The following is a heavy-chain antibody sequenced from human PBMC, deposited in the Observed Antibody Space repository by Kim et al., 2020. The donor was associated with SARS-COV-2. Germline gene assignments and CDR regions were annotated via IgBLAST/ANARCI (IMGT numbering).Heavy chain of an antibody. CDR1: GGSISSSSYY. V-gene: IGHV4-39*01. D-gene: IGHD2-2*01. J-gene: IGHJ6*02. CDR3: ARHTRCSSTSCYTMDV. CDR2: VYYSGST. Sequence: SETLSLTCTVSGGSISSSSYYWGWIRQPPGKGLEWIGIVYYSGSTYYNPSLKSRVTISVDTSKNQFSLKLSSVTAADTAVYYCARHTRCSSTSCYTMDVWGQGPTVTVSS.